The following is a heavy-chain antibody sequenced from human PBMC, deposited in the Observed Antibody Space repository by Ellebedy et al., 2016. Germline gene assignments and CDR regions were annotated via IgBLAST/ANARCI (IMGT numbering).Heavy chain of an antibody. CDR1: GFTVSSNY. CDR2: IYSGGST. J-gene: IGHJ4*02. V-gene: IGHV3-53*01. CDR3: ARGWIQLWFAFDY. D-gene: IGHD5-18*01. Sequence: GESLKISCAASGFTVSSNYMSWVRQAPGKGLEWVSVIYSGGSTYYADSVKGRFTISRDHSKNTLYLQMNSLRAEDTAVYYCARGWIQLWFAFDYWGQGTLVTVSS.